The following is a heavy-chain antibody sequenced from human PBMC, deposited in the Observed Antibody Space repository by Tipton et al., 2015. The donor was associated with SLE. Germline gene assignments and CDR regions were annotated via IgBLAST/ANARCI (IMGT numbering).Heavy chain of an antibody. CDR3: ARANPAPFSGIAADLDY. J-gene: IGHJ4*02. CDR2: IYHSGNT. V-gene: IGHV4-30-4*01. Sequence: TLSLTCTVSGGSLSGGDYYWGWIRQPPGKGLAWIGFIYHSGNTFYNPSLESRLTMSVDTSKNQFSLKLSSVTAADTAVYYCARANPAPFSGIAADLDYWGQGTLVTVSS. D-gene: IGHD6-13*01. CDR1: GGSLSGGDYY.